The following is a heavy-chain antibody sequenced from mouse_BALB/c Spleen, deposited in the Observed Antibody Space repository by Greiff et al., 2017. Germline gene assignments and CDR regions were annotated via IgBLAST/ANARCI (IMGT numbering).Heavy chain of an antibody. D-gene: IGHD2-3*01. CDR2: ISSGGSYT. J-gene: IGHJ3*01. V-gene: IGHV5-9-4*01. CDR1: GFTFSSYA. Sequence: EVQLVESGGGLVKPGGSLKLSCAASGFTFSSYAMSWVRQSPEKRLEWVAEISSGGSYTYYPDTVTGRFTISRDNAKNTLYLEMSSLRSEDTAMYYCARDHDDGYYEPYWGQGTLVTVSA. CDR3: ARDHDDGYYEPY.